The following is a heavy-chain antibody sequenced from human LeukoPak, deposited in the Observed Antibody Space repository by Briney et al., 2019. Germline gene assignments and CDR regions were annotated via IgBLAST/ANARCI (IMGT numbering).Heavy chain of an antibody. J-gene: IGHJ4*02. CDR1: GFTFDDYT. Sequence: PGGSLRLSCEASGFTFDDYTMHWARQSPGEGLEWVSLISWDGGTTYYADSVRGRFTISRDNSKNSLYLQMNSLRTEDTALYYCAKDRGYYYDSSAYGSYFDYWGQGTLVAVSS. CDR2: ISWDGGTT. V-gene: IGHV3-43*01. CDR3: AKDRGYYYDSSAYGSYFDY. D-gene: IGHD3-22*01.